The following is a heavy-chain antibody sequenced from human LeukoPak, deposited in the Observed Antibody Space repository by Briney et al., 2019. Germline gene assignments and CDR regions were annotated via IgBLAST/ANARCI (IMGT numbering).Heavy chain of an antibody. D-gene: IGHD3-10*01. J-gene: IGHJ4*02. CDR3: AKTFLSYYYGSGSQYYFDY. V-gene: IGHV3-30*18. CDR2: ISYDGSNK. CDR1: GFTFSSYG. Sequence: GRSLRLSCAASGFTFSSYGMHWVRQAPGKGLEWVAVISYDGSNKYYADSVKGRFTISRDNSKNTLYLQMNSLRAEDTAVYYCAKTFLSYYYGSGSQYYFDYWGQGTLVTVSS.